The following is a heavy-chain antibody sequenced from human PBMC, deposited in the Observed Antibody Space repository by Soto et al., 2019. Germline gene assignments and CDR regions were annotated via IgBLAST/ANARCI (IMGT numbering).Heavy chain of an antibody. CDR3: ARGRGYSGYYFDY. Sequence: SETLSLTCTVSGGSVSSGSYYWSWIRQPPGKGLEWVGYIYYSGSTNYNPSLKSRVTISVDTSKNQFSLKLSSVTAADTAVYYCARGRGYSGYYFDYWGQGXLVTVSS. CDR1: GGSVSSGSYY. V-gene: IGHV4-61*01. CDR2: IYYSGST. J-gene: IGHJ4*02. D-gene: IGHD5-12*01.